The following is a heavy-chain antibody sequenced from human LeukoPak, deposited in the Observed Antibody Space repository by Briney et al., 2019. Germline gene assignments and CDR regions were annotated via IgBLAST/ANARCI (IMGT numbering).Heavy chain of an antibody. V-gene: IGHV4-59*01. CDR3: ARAKLWETFDY. D-gene: IGHD3-10*01. Sequence: SETLSHTCTVSGGSISSYYWSWIRQPPGKGLEWIGYIFYSGTTNYNPSLKSRITISLDTSKNQFSLKLSSMTAADTAVYYCARAKLWETFDYWGQGTLVTVSS. CDR1: GGSISSYY. CDR2: IFYSGTT. J-gene: IGHJ4*02.